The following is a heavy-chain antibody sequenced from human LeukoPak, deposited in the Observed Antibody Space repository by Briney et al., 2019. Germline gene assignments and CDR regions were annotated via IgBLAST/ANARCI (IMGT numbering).Heavy chain of an antibody. V-gene: IGHV4-59*01. CDR3: ARVGGYCSSTSCYYYGMDV. J-gene: IGHJ6*04. CDR1: GGSISSYY. Sequence: SETLSLTCTVSGGSISSYYWGWIRQPPGKGLEWIGYIYYSGSTNYNPSLKSRVTISVDTSKNQFSLKLSSVTAAGTAVYYCARVGGYCSSTSCYYYGMDVWGKGTTVTVSS. CDR2: IYYSGST. D-gene: IGHD2-2*01.